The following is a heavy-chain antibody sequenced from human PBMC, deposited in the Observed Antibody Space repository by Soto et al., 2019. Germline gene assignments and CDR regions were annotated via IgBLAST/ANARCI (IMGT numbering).Heavy chain of an antibody. CDR1: GGSFSGYY. D-gene: IGHD5-18*01. CDR2: INHSGST. V-gene: IGHV4-34*01. J-gene: IGHJ4*02. Sequence: SETLSLTCAVYGGSFSGYYWSWIRQPPGKGLEWIGEINHSGSTNYNPSLKSRVTISVDTSKNQFSLKLSSVTAADTAMYYCARGYSYDSLDIWGQGTPVTVSS. CDR3: ARGYSYDSLDI.